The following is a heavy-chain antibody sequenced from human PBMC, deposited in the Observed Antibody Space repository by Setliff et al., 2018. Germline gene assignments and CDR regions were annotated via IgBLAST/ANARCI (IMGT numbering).Heavy chain of an antibody. CDR2: SNLNSGGT. D-gene: IGHD3-22*01. J-gene: IGHJ1*01. CDR1: GYTFTGYY. V-gene: IGHV1-2*04. Sequence: ASVKVSCKAFGYTFTGYYMHWVRQAPGQGLEWMGWSNLNSGGTNYAQKFQGWVTMTRDTSISTAYMELSRLRSDDTAVYYCARADMYYYDSSGFWAEYFQHWGQGTLVTVSS. CDR3: ARADMYYYDSSGFWAEYFQH.